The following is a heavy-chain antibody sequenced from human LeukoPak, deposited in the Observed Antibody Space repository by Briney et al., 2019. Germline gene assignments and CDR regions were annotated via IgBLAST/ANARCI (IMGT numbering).Heavy chain of an antibody. D-gene: IGHD3-22*01. V-gene: IGHV1-69*13. CDR1: GGTFSSYA. Sequence: ASVKVSCKASGGTFSSYAISWVRQAPGQGLEWMGGIIPIFGTANYAQKFQGRVTITADESTSTAYMELSSLRSEDTAVYYCARVGYYYDSSGYTQPFDYWGQGTLVTVSS. J-gene: IGHJ4*02. CDR2: IIPIFGTA. CDR3: ARVGYYYDSSGYTQPFDY.